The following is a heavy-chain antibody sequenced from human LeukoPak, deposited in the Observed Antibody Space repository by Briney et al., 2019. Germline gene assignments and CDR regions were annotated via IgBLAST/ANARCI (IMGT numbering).Heavy chain of an antibody. V-gene: IGHV3-33*01. CDR2: IWYDGSNK. CDR3: ARDYCRVIAAAGTDYYYGMDV. D-gene: IGHD6-13*01. CDR1: GFTFSSYG. J-gene: IGHJ6*02. Sequence: GGSLRLSCAASGFTFSSYGMHWVRQAPGKGLEWVAVIWYDGSNKYYADSVKGRFTISRDNSKNTLYLQMNSLRAEDTAVYYCARDYCRVIAAAGTDYYYGMDVWGQGTTVTVSS.